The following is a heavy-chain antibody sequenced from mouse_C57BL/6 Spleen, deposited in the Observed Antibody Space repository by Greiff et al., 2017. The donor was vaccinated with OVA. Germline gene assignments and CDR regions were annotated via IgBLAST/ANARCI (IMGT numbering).Heavy chain of an antibody. CDR2: ISYDGSN. Sequence: DVKLLESGPGLVKPSQSLSLTCSVTGYSITSGYYWNWIRQFPGNKLEWMGYISYDGSNNYNPSLKNRISITRDTSKNQFFLKLNSVTTEDTATYYCARGGRGDYWGQGTTLTVSS. D-gene: IGHD3-3*01. J-gene: IGHJ2*01. CDR3: ARGGRGDY. CDR1: GYSITSGYY. V-gene: IGHV3-6*01.